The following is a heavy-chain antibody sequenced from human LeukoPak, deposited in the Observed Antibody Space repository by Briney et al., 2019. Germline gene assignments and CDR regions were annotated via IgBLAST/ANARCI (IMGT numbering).Heavy chain of an antibody. V-gene: IGHV3-53*01. CDR1: GFTVSSNC. CDR3: AKGNSRWLSSSDY. J-gene: IGHJ4*02. CDR2: IYSGGST. Sequence: PGGSLRLSCAASGFTVSSNCMSWVRQAPGKGLEWVSLIYSGGSTYYADSVKGRFTISRDSSKNTLYLQMNSLRAEDTAVYYCAKGNSRWLSSSDYWGQGTLVTVSS. D-gene: IGHD2/OR15-2a*01.